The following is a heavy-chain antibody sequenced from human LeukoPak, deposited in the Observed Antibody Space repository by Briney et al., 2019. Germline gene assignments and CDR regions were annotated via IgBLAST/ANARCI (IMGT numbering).Heavy chain of an antibody. CDR2: INHSGST. Sequence: KTSETLSLTCAVYGGSFSGYYWSWIRQPPGKGLEWIGEINHSGSTNYNPSLKSRVTISVDTSKNQFSLKLSSVTAADTAVYYCARGRYSYGYFDYWGQGTLVTVSS. J-gene: IGHJ4*02. V-gene: IGHV4-34*01. CDR1: GGSFSGYY. CDR3: ARGRYSYGYFDY. D-gene: IGHD5-18*01.